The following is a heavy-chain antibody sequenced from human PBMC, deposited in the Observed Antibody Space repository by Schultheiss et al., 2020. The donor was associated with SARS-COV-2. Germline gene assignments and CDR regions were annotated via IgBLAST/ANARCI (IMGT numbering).Heavy chain of an antibody. CDR3: ARRAGTTLYNYYDMDV. J-gene: IGHJ6*02. D-gene: IGHD1-7*01. Sequence: GESLKISCKGSGYSFTSYWISWVRQMPGKGLEWMGRIDPSDSYTNYSPSFQGHVTISSDKSISTAYLQWSSLKASDTAIYYCARRAGTTLYNYYDMDVWGQGTTVTVSS. CDR1: GYSFTSYW. CDR2: IDPSDSYT. V-gene: IGHV5-10-1*01.